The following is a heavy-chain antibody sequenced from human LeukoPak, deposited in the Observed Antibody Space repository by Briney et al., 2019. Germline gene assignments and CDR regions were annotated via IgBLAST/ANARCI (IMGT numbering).Heavy chain of an antibody. Sequence: ASVKVSCKASGYIFSTYGISWVRQAPGQGLEWMGCISGYNGNTNYAQELQGRVTMTTDTSTSTAYVELRSLRSDDTAVYYCARRRSEEFDFDCWGQGTLVTVSS. J-gene: IGHJ4*02. D-gene: IGHD6-19*01. CDR3: ARRRSEEFDFDC. CDR2: ISGYNGNT. CDR1: GYIFSTYG. V-gene: IGHV1-18*01.